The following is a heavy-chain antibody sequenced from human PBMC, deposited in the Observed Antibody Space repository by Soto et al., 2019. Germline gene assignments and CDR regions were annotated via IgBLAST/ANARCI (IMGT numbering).Heavy chain of an antibody. Sequence: GGSLRLSCAASGFTFSSYAMSWVRQAPGKGLEWVSSISGSGARTYYAASVNGRFTISRDNSKNTLYLQMNSLRAEDTAVYFCARGGSYYDFCLEYWGQGTPVTVSS. V-gene: IGHV3-23*01. D-gene: IGHD3-3*01. CDR2: ISGSGART. CDR1: GFTFSSYA. J-gene: IGHJ4*02. CDR3: ARGGSYYDFCLEY.